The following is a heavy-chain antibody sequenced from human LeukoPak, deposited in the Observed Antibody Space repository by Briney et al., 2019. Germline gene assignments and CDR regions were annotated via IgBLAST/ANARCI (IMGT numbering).Heavy chain of an antibody. CDR1: GGTFSSYA. V-gene: IGHV1-69*13. CDR2: IIPIFGTA. CDR3: ARGGIAAAGTGDWFDP. Sequence: SVKVSCKASGGTFSSYAISWVRQAPGQGLEWMGEIIPIFGTANYAQKFQGRVTITADESTSTAYMELSSLRCEDTAVYYCARGGIAAAGTGDWFDPWGQGTLVTVSS. D-gene: IGHD6-13*01. J-gene: IGHJ5*02.